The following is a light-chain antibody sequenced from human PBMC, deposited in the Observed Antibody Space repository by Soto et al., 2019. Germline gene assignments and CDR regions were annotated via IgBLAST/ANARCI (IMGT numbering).Light chain of an antibody. CDR1: QSVSSN. CDR2: GAS. CDR3: QQYGSSPIT. Sequence: EIVMTQSPATLSVSPGERATLSCRASQSVSSNLAWYQQKPGQAPRLLVYGASTRPTGIPTRFSGSGSGTDFTLTISRLEPEDFAVYYCQQYGSSPITFGQGTRLEIK. V-gene: IGKV3-15*01. J-gene: IGKJ5*01.